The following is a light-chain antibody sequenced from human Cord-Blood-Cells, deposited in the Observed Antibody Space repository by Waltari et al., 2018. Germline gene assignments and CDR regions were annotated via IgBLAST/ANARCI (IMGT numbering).Light chain of an antibody. CDR2: DVS. V-gene: IGLV2-14*03. CDR1: SSDVGGYNY. CDR3: SSYTSSSTLV. J-gene: IGLJ1*01. Sequence: QSALPQPASVSGSPGQSITLSCTGTSSDVGGYNYVSWYQHHPGKAPKLMIYDVSNRPSGVSNRFSGSKSGNTASLTISGLQAEDEADYYCSSYTSSSTLVFGTGTKVTVL.